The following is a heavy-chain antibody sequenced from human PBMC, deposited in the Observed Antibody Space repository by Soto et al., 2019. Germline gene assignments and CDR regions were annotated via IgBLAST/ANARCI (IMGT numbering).Heavy chain of an antibody. CDR2: ISSSGSTI. CDR1: GFTFSSYE. V-gene: IGHV3-48*03. CDR3: ARDAADSSSWYNPNYYYGMDV. Sequence: EVQLVESGGGLVQPGGSLRLSCAASGFTFSSYEMNWVRQAPGKGLEWVSYISSSGSTIYYADSVKGRFTISRDNAKNSLYLQMNSLRAEDTAVYYCARDAADSSSWYNPNYYYGMDVWGQGTTVTVSS. J-gene: IGHJ6*02. D-gene: IGHD6-13*01.